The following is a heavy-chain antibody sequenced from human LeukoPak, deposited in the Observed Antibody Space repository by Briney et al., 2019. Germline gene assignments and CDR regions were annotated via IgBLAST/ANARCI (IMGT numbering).Heavy chain of an antibody. D-gene: IGHD3-10*01. Sequence: GGSLRLSCAASGFTFSSYWMSWVRQAPGKGLEWVANIKQDGSEKYYVDSVKGRFTISRDNSKNTLYLQMNSLRAEDTAVYYCAKDAITYYYGSGRCNWFDPWGQGTLVTVSS. J-gene: IGHJ5*02. CDR1: GFTFSSYW. CDR2: IKQDGSEK. V-gene: IGHV3-7*01. CDR3: AKDAITYYYGSGRCNWFDP.